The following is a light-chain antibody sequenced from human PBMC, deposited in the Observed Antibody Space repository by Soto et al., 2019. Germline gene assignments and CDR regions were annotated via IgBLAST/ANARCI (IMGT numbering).Light chain of an antibody. CDR2: DAS. V-gene: IGKV1-5*01. CDR3: QQYGSSPPWT. Sequence: GDRVSITCRASQSVGNSLAWYQQRPGKAPKLLIFDASTLESGVPSKFSGSGSGTEFTLTISSLQPDDFATYYCQQYGSSPPWTFGQGTKV. J-gene: IGKJ1*01. CDR1: QSVGNS.